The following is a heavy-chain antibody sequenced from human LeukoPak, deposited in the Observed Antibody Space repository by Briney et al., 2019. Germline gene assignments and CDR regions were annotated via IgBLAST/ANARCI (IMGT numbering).Heavy chain of an antibody. CDR1: GYTFTSYG. J-gene: IGHJ4*02. V-gene: IGHV1-18*04. D-gene: IGHD2-15*01. CDR2: ISAYSGNT. CDR3: ARDLVRYCSGGSCYGIDY. Sequence: ASVKVSCKASGYTFTSYGISWVRQAPGQGLEWMGWISAYSGNTNYAQKLQGRVTMTTDTSTSTAYMELRSLRSDDTAVYYCARDLVRYCSGGSCYGIDYWGQGTLVTVSS.